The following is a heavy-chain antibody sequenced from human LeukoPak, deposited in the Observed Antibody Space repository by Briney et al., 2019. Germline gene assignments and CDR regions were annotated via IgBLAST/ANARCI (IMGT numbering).Heavy chain of an antibody. CDR2: IKDDGSQK. CDR3: ARRNAGTRWSFDS. D-gene: IGHD2-15*01. CDR1: GFTFSSYA. J-gene: IGHJ4*02. Sequence: GGSLRLSCAASGFTFSSYAMSWVRQAPGKGLEWVANIKDDGSQKNYIDSVRGRFTISRDNAKASLFLQMSSLTSEDTAVYYCARRNAGTRWSFDSWGQGTLVTVSS. V-gene: IGHV3-7*01.